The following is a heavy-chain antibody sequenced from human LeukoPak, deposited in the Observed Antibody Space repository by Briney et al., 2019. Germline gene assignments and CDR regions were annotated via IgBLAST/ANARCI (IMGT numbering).Heavy chain of an antibody. D-gene: IGHD3-10*01. CDR1: GFTFSSYG. CDR3: ASIGIGELEADY. CDR2: MWYDGSNK. V-gene: IGHV3-33*01. J-gene: IGHJ4*02. Sequence: GRSLRLSCAASGFTFSSYGMHWVRQAPGKGLEWVAVMWYDGSNKYYADSVKGRFTISRDNSKNTLYLQMNSLRAEDTAVYYCASIGIGELEADYWGQGTLVTVSS.